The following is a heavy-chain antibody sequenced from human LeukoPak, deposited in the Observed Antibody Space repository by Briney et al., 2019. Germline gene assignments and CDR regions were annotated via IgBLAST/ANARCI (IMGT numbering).Heavy chain of an antibody. Sequence: SETLSLTCTVSGGSISSYYWSWIRQPPGKGLEWIGYIYYSGSTNYNPSLKSRVTISVDTSKNQFSLKLSSVTAADTAVYYCAREGYCGGDCYREYYYYGMDVWGQGTTVTVSS. D-gene: IGHD2-21*02. V-gene: IGHV4-59*01. CDR1: GGSISSYY. CDR2: IYYSGST. CDR3: AREGYCGGDCYREYYYYGMDV. J-gene: IGHJ6*02.